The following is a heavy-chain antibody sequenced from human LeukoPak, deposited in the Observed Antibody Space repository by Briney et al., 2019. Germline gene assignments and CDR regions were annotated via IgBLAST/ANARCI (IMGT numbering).Heavy chain of an antibody. CDR1: GGSFSGYY. CDR2: INHSGST. D-gene: IGHD3-22*01. J-gene: IGHJ4*02. V-gene: IGHV4-34*01. Sequence: SETLSLTCAVYGGSFSGYYWSWIRQPPGKGLEWIGEINHSGSTNYNPSLKSRVTISVDTSKNQFSLKLSSVTAADTAVYYCVRHLKRYDSSGYYSRWGQGTLVTVSS. CDR3: VRHLKRYDSSGYYSR.